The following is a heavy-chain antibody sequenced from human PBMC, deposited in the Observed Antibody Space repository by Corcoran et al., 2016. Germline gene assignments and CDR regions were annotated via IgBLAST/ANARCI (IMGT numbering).Heavy chain of an antibody. CDR3: AGVKGWWEVLDC. D-gene: IGHD2-15*01. Sequence: QLQLQESGPGLLKPSETLSLTCTVSGGSITTNNYYWGWIRQPPGKGLEWIGHIFYSGSTYYNPSLKSRVTISVDTSKNQFSLKLSSVTAADTAMYYCAGVKGWWEVLDCWGQGALVTVSS. CDR2: IFYSGST. CDR1: GGSITTNNYY. J-gene: IGHJ4*02. V-gene: IGHV4-39*07.